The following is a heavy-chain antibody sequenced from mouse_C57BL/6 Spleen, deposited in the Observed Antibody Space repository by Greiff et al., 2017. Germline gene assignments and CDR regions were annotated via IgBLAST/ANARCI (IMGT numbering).Heavy chain of an antibody. J-gene: IGHJ4*01. CDR1: GYTFTSSW. CDR3: ATPPMDY. CDR2: IDPDDGNT. V-gene: IGHV1-50*01. Sequence: QVQLQQPGAELVKPGASVKISCKASGYTFTSSWMQWVKQRPGQGLEWIGEIDPDDGNTNYNEKFKGKATRTVDKSSSTAYMQLSSLTSEDSAVYFCATPPMDYWGQGTSLTVSS.